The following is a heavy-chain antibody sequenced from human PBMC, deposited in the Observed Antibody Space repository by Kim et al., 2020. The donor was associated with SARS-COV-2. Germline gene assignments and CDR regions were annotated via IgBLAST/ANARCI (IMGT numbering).Heavy chain of an antibody. CDR3: ARLKRRIAAADY. J-gene: IGHJ4*02. V-gene: IGHV4-59*08. D-gene: IGHD6-13*01. Sequence: NDNPSRKSRVTISVDTSKNQFSLKLSSVTAADTAVYYCARLKRRIAAADYWGQGTLVTVSS.